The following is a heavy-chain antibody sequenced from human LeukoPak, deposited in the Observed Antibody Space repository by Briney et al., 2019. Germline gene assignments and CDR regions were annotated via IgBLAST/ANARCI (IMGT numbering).Heavy chain of an antibody. CDR2: ISSSSSFI. D-gene: IGHD3-10*01. Sequence: GGSLRLSCTASGLTFSGYSMNWVRLAPGKGLEWISYISSSSSFIYYADSVKGRFTISRDNVNTSLYLQMNSLRAEDTAVYYCARTSASGRLPAALWGQGTLVTVSS. CDR3: ARTSASGRLPAAL. V-gene: IGHV3-21*05. CDR1: GLTFSGYS. J-gene: IGHJ4*02.